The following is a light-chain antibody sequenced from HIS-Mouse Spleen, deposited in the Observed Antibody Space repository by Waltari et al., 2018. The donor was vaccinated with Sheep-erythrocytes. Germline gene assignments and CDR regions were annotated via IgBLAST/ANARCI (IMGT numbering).Light chain of an antibody. CDR1: SSNLGNNA. CDR2: YDD. Sequence: QSVLTQPPSVSEAPRQRVTISCSGSSSNLGNNAVNWYQQLPGKAPKLLIYYDDLPPSGVSDRFSGSKSGTSASLAISGLQSEDEADYYCAAWDDSLNGYVFGTGTKVTVL. J-gene: IGLJ1*01. V-gene: IGLV1-36*01. CDR3: AAWDDSLNGYV.